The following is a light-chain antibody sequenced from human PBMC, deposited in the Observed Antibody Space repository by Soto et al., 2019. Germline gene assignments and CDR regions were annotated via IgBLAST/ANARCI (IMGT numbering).Light chain of an antibody. Sequence: EIVLTQSPGTLSLSPGERATLSCRASQSISSSYLAWYQQKPGQAPRLLIYGASSRATGIPDRFSGSGSGTDFTLTISGLETEDFAVFYCQQYGSPPMYTFGQGTKLEIK. CDR1: QSISSSY. CDR3: QQYGSPPMYT. CDR2: GAS. V-gene: IGKV3-20*01. J-gene: IGKJ2*01.